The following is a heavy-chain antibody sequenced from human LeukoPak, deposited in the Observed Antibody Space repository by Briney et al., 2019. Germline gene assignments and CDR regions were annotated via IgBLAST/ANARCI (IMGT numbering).Heavy chain of an antibody. CDR1: GGSISSGSYY. V-gene: IGHV4-61*02. D-gene: IGHD2-2*02. Sequence: SETLSLTCTVSGGSISSGSYYWSWIRQPAGKGLEWIGRIYTSGSTNYNPSLKSRVTISVDTSKKQFSLTLSSVAAAGPALYYCAREIGVRYCSSTSCYTPYYYYGMDVSGHGTTVTVSS. J-gene: IGHJ6*02. CDR2: IYTSGST. CDR3: AREIGVRYCSSTSCYTPYYYYGMDV.